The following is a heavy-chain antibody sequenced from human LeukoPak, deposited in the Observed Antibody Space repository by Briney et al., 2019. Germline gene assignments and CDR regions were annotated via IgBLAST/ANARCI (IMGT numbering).Heavy chain of an antibody. CDR1: GFTFSSYG. D-gene: IGHD6-19*01. CDR3: AKDATAGYSSGCSA. J-gene: IGHJ5*02. V-gene: IGHV3-30*18. Sequence: GRSLRPSCAASGFTFSSYGMHWGRQAPGKGLEWVAVISYDGSNKYYADSVKGRFTISRDNSKNTLYLQMNSLRAEDTAVYYCAKDATAGYSSGCSAWGQGTLVTVSS. CDR2: ISYDGSNK.